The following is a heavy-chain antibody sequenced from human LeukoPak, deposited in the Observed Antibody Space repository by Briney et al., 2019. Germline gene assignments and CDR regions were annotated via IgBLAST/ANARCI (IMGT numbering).Heavy chain of an antibody. Sequence: SETLSLTCGVPGGSFSGYYYNWIRQSPGKGLEWIAEINHTGSNNYNPSVRSRDTISIDTSKSQFSLKLSSVTAADTAVYYCARLSTMSTAANMFDYWGQGTLVTVSS. CDR3: ARLSTMSTAANMFDY. CDR2: INHTGSN. CDR1: GGSFSGYY. D-gene: IGHD6-6*01. J-gene: IGHJ4*02. V-gene: IGHV4-34*01.